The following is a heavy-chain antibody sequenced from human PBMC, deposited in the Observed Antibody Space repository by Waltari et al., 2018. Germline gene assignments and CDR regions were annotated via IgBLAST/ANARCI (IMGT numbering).Heavy chain of an antibody. CDR1: GYTFTSYA. CDR3: ARGDKDDYVWGSYRYTTFDY. J-gene: IGHJ4*02. Sequence: QVQLVQSGAEVKKPGASVKVSCKASGYTFTSYAMHWVRQAPGQRLEWMGWINAGNGNTKYSQKFQGRVTITRDTSASTAYMELSSLRSEDTAVYYCARGDKDDYVWGSYRYTTFDYWGQGTLVTVSS. D-gene: IGHD3-16*02. V-gene: IGHV1-3*01. CDR2: INAGNGNT.